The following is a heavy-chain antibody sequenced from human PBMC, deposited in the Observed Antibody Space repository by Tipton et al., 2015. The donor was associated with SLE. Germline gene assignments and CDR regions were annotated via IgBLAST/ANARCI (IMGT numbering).Heavy chain of an antibody. Sequence: TLSLTCAVYGGSFSGYYWSWIRQPPGKGLEWIGEINHSGSTNYNPSLKSRVTISVDTSKNQFSLKLSSVTAADTAVYYCARDGYSYDVGGRPAGMDVWGQGTTVTVSS. J-gene: IGHJ6*02. V-gene: IGHV4-34*01. CDR3: ARDGYSYDVGGRPAGMDV. CDR2: INHSGST. CDR1: GGSFSGYY. D-gene: IGHD3-22*01.